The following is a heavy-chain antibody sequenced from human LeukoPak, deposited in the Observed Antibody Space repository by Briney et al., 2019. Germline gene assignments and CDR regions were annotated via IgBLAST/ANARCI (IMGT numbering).Heavy chain of an antibody. D-gene: IGHD3-16*02. CDR2: IKSKTDGGTT. CDR3: TTGRTRAFGGVIVPFDY. CDR1: GFTFSIAW. J-gene: IGHJ4*02. Sequence: PWGSLRLSCAASGFTFSIAWMNWVRQAPGKGVEWVGRIKSKTDGGTTDYAAPVKGRFTISRDDSKNTLYLQMNSLKTEDTAVYYCTTGRTRAFGGVIVPFDYWGQGTLVTVSS. V-gene: IGHV3-15*07.